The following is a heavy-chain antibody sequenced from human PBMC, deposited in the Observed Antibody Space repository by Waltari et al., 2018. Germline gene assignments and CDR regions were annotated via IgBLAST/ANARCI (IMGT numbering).Heavy chain of an antibody. CDR2: IFPRDSDT. J-gene: IGHJ3*01. CDR3: ARELIWPGELGPFDL. CDR1: EYSFSSYW. Sequence: EVQLVQSGTQVRKPGESLTISCKASEYSFSSYWIGWVRQMPGKGMDLMGIIFPRDSDTRYTPASQGRVTISADKSTGTAYLEFSSLTASDTAMYFCARELIWPGELGPFDLWGQGTFVSVSS. D-gene: IGHD3-10*01. V-gene: IGHV5-51*01.